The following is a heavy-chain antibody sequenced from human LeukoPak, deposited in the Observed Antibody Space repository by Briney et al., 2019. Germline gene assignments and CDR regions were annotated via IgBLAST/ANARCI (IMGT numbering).Heavy chain of an antibody. CDR1: GYIFTTYW. CDR3: ARQYILRIGYFDY. CDR2: IYPDDSDT. D-gene: IGHD3-9*01. J-gene: IGHJ4*02. Sequence: GESLKISCKASGYIFTTYWIAWVRQMPGKALEWMGIIYPDDSDTRYSPSFQGQVTISADKSLSTAYLQWSGLKASDTAMYYCARQYILRIGYFDYWGQGTLVTVSS. V-gene: IGHV5-51*01.